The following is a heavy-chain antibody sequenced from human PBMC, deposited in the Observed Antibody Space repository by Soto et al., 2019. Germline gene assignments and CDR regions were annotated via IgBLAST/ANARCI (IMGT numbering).Heavy chain of an antibody. J-gene: IGHJ4*02. Sequence: GGSLRLSCAASGFTFSSYVMSWVRQAPGKGLEWVSSISAGGGTTYYADSMKGRFTISRDTSKNTLYLQMNSLRADDTAVYYCAFSTAFDYWGQGTLVTVSS. CDR3: AFSTAFDY. V-gene: IGHV3-23*01. CDR2: ISAGGGTT. CDR1: GFTFSSYV. D-gene: IGHD4-17*01.